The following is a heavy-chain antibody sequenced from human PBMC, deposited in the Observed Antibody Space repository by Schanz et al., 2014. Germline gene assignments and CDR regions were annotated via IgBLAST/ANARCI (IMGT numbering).Heavy chain of an antibody. CDR1: GYTFVSYS. CDR3: ARGFDFWDR. D-gene: IGHD3-3*01. V-gene: IGHV1-46*01. J-gene: IGHJ4*02. CDR2: INPSGGGT. Sequence: QVHLVQSGAEVHKPGASLKISCKASGYTFVSYSMHWVRQAPGQGLEWMGIINPSGGGTSYALRFQDRVTMTTDTSTSTAYMELRSLRSDDTAVYYCARGFDFWDRWGQGTLVIVSS.